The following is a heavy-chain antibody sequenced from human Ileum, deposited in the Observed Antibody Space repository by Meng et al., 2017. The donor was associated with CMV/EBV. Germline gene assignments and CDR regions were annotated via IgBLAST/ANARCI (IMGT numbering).Heavy chain of an antibody. D-gene: IGHD3-10*01. CDR1: GYSISSGYY. J-gene: IGHJ6*02. V-gene: IGHV4-38-2*02. Sequence: SETLSLTCTVSGYSISSGYYWGWIRQPPGKGLEWIGSIYHSGSTYYNPSLKRRVTISVDTSKNQFSLKLSSVTAADTAVYYCARITMVRGVIRGMDVWGQGTTVTVSS. CDR2: IYHSGST. CDR3: ARITMVRGVIRGMDV.